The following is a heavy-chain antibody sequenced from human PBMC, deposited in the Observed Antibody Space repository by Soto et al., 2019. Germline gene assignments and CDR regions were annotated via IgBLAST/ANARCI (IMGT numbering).Heavy chain of an antibody. CDR1: GFTFSSYA. J-gene: IGHJ6*02. CDR2: ISCDGSNK. D-gene: IGHD6-19*01. CDR3: ARAPVAENYYSYGMDV. Sequence: QVQLVESGGGVVQPGRSLRLSCAASGFTFSSYAMHWVRQAPGKGLEWVAVISCDGSNKYYADSVKGRFTISRDNSKNTLYLHMNSLRAEDTAVYYCARAPVAENYYSYGMDVWGQGTTVTVSS. V-gene: IGHV3-30-3*01.